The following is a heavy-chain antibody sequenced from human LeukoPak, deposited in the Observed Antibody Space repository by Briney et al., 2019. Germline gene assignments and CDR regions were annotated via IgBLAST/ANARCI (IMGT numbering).Heavy chain of an antibody. CDR2: ISSSSSYI. Sequence: GGSLRLSCAASGFTFSSYSMNWVRQAPGKGLEWVSSISSSSSYIYYADSVKGRFTISRDNAKNSLYLQMNSLRAEDTAVYYCARVRSIIGWFGESNDAFDIWGQGTMVTVSS. V-gene: IGHV3-21*01. D-gene: IGHD3-10*01. J-gene: IGHJ3*02. CDR1: GFTFSSYS. CDR3: ARVRSIIGWFGESNDAFDI.